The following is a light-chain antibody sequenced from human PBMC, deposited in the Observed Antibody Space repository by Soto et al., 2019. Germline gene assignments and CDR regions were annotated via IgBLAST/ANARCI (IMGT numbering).Light chain of an antibody. CDR2: KAS. V-gene: IGKV1-5*03. J-gene: IGKJ1*01. Sequence: DIQMTQSPSTLSASVGDRVTITCRASQSIDSWLAWYQQKPGKAPNLLIYKASSLESGVPSRFSGSGSGTAFALPISSLQPDDLATYYCQQYNSYSAGTFGQGTKVEIK. CDR1: QSIDSW. CDR3: QQYNSYSAGT.